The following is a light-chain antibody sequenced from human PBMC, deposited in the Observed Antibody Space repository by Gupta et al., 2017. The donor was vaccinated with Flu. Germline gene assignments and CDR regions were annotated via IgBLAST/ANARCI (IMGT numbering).Light chain of an antibody. CDR2: EVN. CDR1: SSDVGSFIN. V-gene: IGLV2-14*01. CDR3: SSYTTNTALYA. Sequence: QSALTQPASVSGSPGQSITISCTGTSSDVGSFINVSWYLQHPGKAPKLMIYEVNNRPSGVSNRFAGSKSGNTASLTISGLQAEDEADYYCSSYTTNTALYAFGTGTRVTVL. J-gene: IGLJ1*01.